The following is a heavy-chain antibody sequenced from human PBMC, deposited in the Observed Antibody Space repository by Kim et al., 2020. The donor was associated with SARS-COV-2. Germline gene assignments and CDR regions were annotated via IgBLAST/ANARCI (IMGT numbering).Heavy chain of an antibody. CDR2: ISYDGSNK. Sequence: GGSLRLSCAASGFTFSSYAMHWVRQAPGKGLEWVAVISYDGSNKYYADSVKGRFTISRDNSKNTLYLQMNSLRAEDTAVYYCARDPRAITMVRGVIITAGYYYYGMDVWGQGTTVTVSS. J-gene: IGHJ6*02. D-gene: IGHD3-10*01. CDR3: ARDPRAITMVRGVIITAGYYYYGMDV. CDR1: GFTFSSYA. V-gene: IGHV3-30*04.